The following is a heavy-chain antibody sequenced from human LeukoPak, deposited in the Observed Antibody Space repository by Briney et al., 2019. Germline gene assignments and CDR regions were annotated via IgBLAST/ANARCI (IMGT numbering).Heavy chain of an antibody. Sequence: GGSLRLSCAASGFTFSSYSMNWVRQAPGKGLEWVSAISGSGGSTYYADSVKGRFTISRDNSKNTLYLQMNSLRAEDTAVYYCAKGNGPARYGMDVWGKGTTVTVSS. V-gene: IGHV3-23*01. D-gene: IGHD2-8*01. CDR3: AKGNGPARYGMDV. J-gene: IGHJ6*04. CDR2: ISGSGGST. CDR1: GFTFSSYS.